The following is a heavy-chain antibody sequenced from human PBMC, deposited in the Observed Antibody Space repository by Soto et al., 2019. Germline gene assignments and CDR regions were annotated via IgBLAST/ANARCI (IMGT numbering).Heavy chain of an antibody. V-gene: IGHV3-33*01. CDR3: ARDALVYSSSWYVFHY. CDR1: GFTFSSYG. CDR2: IWYDGSNK. D-gene: IGHD6-13*01. Sequence: QVQLVESGGGVVQPGRSLRLSCAASGFTFSSYGMHWVSQAPGKGLEWVAVIWYDGSNKYYADSVKGRFTISRDNSKNTLYLQMNSLRAEDTAVYYCARDALVYSSSWYVFHYWGQGTLVTVSS. J-gene: IGHJ4*02.